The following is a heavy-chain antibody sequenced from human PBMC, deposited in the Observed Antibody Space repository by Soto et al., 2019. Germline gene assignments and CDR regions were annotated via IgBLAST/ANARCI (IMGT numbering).Heavy chain of an antibody. D-gene: IGHD5-12*01. CDR1: GFTFSSYA. Sequence: GGSLRLSCAASGFTFSSYAMHWVRQAPGNGLEWVAHITSSGGTVYADSVRGRFTISRDNADNSLYLQMNSLRAEDTAVYYCTKEKSVMYSGYDAFDTWGRGKIVTVSS. V-gene: IGHV3-48*03. J-gene: IGHJ3*02. CDR3: TKEKSVMYSGYDAFDT. CDR2: ITSSGGTV.